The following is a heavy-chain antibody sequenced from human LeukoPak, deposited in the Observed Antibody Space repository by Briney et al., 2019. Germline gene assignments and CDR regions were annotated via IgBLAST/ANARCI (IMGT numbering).Heavy chain of an antibody. CDR2: INHSGST. D-gene: IGHD3-3*01. V-gene: IGHV4-34*01. J-gene: IGHJ4*02. CDR1: GGSFSGYY. Sequence: PSETLSLTCAVYGGSFSGYYWSWIRQPPGKGLEWIVEINHSGSTNYNPSLKSRVTISVDTSKNQFSLKLSSVTAADTAVYYCASYDFWSGYYIFDYWGQGTLVTVSS. CDR3: ASYDFWSGYYIFDY.